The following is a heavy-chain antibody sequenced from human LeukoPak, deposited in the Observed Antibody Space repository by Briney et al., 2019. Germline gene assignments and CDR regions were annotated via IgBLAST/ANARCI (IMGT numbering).Heavy chain of an antibody. Sequence: GRSLRLLCAASVFTFCTYTMNWVRQASAKGLEWVTVIYSGGSHYYAASVKGRFTISRDNSKNTLYLQMNSLRAEDTAVYYCARDLTYYYGSGSLGGWFDPWGQGTLVTVSS. CDR2: IYSGGSH. V-gene: IGHV3-53*01. J-gene: IGHJ5*02. CDR1: VFTFCTYT. D-gene: IGHD3-10*01. CDR3: ARDLTYYYGSGSLGGWFDP.